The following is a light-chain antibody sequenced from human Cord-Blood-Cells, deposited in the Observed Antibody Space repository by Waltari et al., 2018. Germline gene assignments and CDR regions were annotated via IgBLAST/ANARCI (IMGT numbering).Light chain of an antibody. J-gene: IGLJ1*01. CDR3: CSYAGSSTYV. CDR1: SSDVGIYNL. V-gene: IGLV2-23*02. Sequence: QSALTQPSSVSGSPGHAITISCTGTSSDVGIYNLVSWYQQHPGQAPKLMIYEVSKRPSGVSNRFAGSKSGNTASLTISGLQAEDEADYYCCSYAGSSTYVFGTGTKVTVL. CDR2: EVS.